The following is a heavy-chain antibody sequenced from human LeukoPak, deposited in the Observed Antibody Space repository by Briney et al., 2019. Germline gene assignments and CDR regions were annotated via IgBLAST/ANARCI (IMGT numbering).Heavy chain of an antibody. D-gene: IGHD3-9*01. CDR2: IRYDGNNK. V-gene: IGHV3-33*01. J-gene: IGHJ4*02. CDR3: ARAVRYFDYLLGPPDY. CDR1: GFPFSNYV. Sequence: GGSLRLSCAASGFPFSNYVMHWVRQAPGKGLEWVSVIRYDGNNKYYADSVKGRFTVSRENSKNTLYLQMNSLRAEDMAVYYCARAVRYFDYLLGPPDYWGQGTLVTVSS.